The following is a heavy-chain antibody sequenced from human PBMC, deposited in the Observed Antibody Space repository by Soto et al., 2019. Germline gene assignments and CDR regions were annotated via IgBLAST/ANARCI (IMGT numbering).Heavy chain of an antibody. D-gene: IGHD4-17*01. V-gene: IGHV4-31*03. J-gene: IGHJ6*03. Sequence: ASETLSLTCTVSGGSISSGGYYWSWIRQHPGKGLEWIGYIYYSGSTYYNPSLKSRVTISVDTSKNQFSLKLSSVTAADTAVYYCARLYGDYNYYYMDVWGKGTTVTVSS. CDR3: ARLYGDYNYYYMDV. CDR1: GGSISSGGYY. CDR2: IYYSGST.